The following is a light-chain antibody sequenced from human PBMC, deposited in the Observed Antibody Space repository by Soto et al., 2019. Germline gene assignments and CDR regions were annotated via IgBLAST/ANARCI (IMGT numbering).Light chain of an antibody. CDR3: QFYDSSNHWV. J-gene: IGLJ3*02. V-gene: IGLV6-57*01. Sequence: NFMLTQPHSVSESPGKTVTISCTRSSGSIASNYVQWYQQRPGSSPTTVIYEDNQRPSGVPDRFSGSIDSSSNSASLAISRLKTEDEAYYYCQFYDSSNHWVFGGGTKLTVL. CDR2: EDN. CDR1: SGSIASNY.